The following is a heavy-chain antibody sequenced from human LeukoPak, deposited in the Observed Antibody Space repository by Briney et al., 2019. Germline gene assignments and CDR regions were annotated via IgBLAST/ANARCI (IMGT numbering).Heavy chain of an antibody. CDR3: AKALNYDSSGPFDH. CDR2: INSDGSST. V-gene: IGHV3-74*01. J-gene: IGHJ4*02. CDR1: GFTFTNHW. D-gene: IGHD3-22*01. Sequence: GGSLRLSCAASGFTFTNHWMHWVRQAPGKGLVWVSRINSDGSSTSFADSVKGRFTISRDNAKNTLYLQMNSLRAEDTAVYYCAKALNYDSSGPFDHWGQGTLVTVSS.